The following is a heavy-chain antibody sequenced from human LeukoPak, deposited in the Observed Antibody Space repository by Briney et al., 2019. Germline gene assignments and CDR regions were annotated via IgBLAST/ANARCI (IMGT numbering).Heavy chain of an antibody. J-gene: IGHJ4*02. D-gene: IGHD4-17*01. CDR2: VKQDGSEK. Sequence: GGSLRLSCAASGFTFSSYWMSWVRQAPGKGLEWVANVKQDGSEKYYMDSVKGRFTISRDNAKNSLYLQMNSLRAEDTAVYYCGTTVTTGRRYWGQGTLVTVSS. V-gene: IGHV3-7*01. CDR3: GTTVTTGRRY. CDR1: GFTFSSYW.